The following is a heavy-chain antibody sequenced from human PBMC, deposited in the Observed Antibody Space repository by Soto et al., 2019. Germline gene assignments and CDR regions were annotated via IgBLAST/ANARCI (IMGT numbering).Heavy chain of an antibody. J-gene: IGHJ5*02. CDR1: GFNFASYA. CDR2: ISSSGGTT. V-gene: IGHV3-23*01. CDR3: AKEPPLVHFWSVGSWFDP. Sequence: EVQLLESGGTLVQPGGSLRLSCAASGFNFASYAMSWVRQAPGKGLEWVSVISSSGGTTYYADSVKGRFTISRDNSKNTLHLQMTCLRAEDTALYSCAKEPPLVHFWSVGSWFDPRGQGTLFTVSS. D-gene: IGHD3-3*02.